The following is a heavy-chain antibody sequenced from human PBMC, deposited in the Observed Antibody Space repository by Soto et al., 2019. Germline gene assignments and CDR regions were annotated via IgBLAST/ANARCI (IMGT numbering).Heavy chain of an antibody. V-gene: IGHV3-74*01. Sequence: GGSLRLSCTAPRFTFGSYWMHWVRQAPGKGLVWVSDINVDGTETWYADSVKGRFTISRDNDKKTLYLHMTGLRVDDTGVYYCARDKAVLLTNYGMDVWGQGTTVTVSS. CDR3: ARDKAVLLTNYGMDV. J-gene: IGHJ6*02. CDR1: RFTFGSYW. CDR2: INVDGTET.